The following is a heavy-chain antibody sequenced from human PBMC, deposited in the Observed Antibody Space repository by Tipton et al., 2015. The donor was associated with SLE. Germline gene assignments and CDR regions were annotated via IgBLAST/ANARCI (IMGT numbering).Heavy chain of an antibody. CDR2: ISGRGGST. Sequence: SLRLSCAASGFTFSSYAMSWVRQAPGKGLEWVSAISGRGGSTYYADSVKGRFTISRDNSKNTLYLQMNSLRAEDTAVYYCAKDHIVVVVAARRWFDPWGQGTLVTVSS. V-gene: IGHV3-23*01. D-gene: IGHD2-15*01. CDR1: GFTFSSYA. J-gene: IGHJ5*02. CDR3: AKDHIVVVVAARRWFDP.